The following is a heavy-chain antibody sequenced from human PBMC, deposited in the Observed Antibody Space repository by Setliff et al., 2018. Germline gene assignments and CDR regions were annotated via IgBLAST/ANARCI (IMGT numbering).Heavy chain of an antibody. Sequence: ASVKVSCKSSGYSFTDYGIAWVRQAPGQGLEWMGWISSYNGKAYYAQKFQGRVTLTTDTSAGTAYMELRSLESDDTAVYYCSRLVRYCTATTCQRLSGGEYWGQGTLVTVSS. CDR3: SRLVRYCTATTCQRLSGGEY. V-gene: IGHV1-18*01. CDR1: GYSFTDYG. D-gene: IGHD2-8*02. CDR2: ISSYNGKA. J-gene: IGHJ4*02.